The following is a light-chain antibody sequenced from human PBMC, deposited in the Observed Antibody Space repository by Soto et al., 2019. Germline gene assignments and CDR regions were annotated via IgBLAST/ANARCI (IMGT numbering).Light chain of an antibody. CDR2: AVS. Sequence: DIQMTPSPSSVSASVGERVTITCRATQGISSYFAWYQQRPGKAPRLLIYAVSSLRSGVPSRFSGSGSGTDFTLTISSLQPEDFATSYCQQAYTLPWTFGQGTKVEIK. V-gene: IGKV1-12*01. J-gene: IGKJ1*01. CDR1: QGISSY. CDR3: QQAYTLPWT.